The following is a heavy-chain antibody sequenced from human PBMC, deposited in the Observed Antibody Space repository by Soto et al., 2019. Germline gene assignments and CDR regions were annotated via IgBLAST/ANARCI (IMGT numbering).Heavy chain of an antibody. CDR1: GGSFSGYY. CDR2: INHSGST. V-gene: IGHV4-34*01. D-gene: IGHD3-10*01. Sequence: SETLSLTCAVYGGSFSGYYWSWIRQPPGKGLEWIGEINHSGSTNYNPSLKSRVTISVDTSKNQFSLKLSSVTAADTAVYYCARSTMVRGVIIGAFDIWGQGTMVTVSS. J-gene: IGHJ3*02. CDR3: ARSTMVRGVIIGAFDI.